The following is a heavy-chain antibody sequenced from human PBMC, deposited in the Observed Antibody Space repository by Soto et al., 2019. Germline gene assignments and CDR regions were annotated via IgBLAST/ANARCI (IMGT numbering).Heavy chain of an antibody. D-gene: IGHD3-3*01. Sequence: GGSLRLSCAASGLNFSSYGMHWVRQAPGKGLEWVAVISYDGSNKYYADSVKGRFTISRDNSKNTLYLQMNSLRAEDTAVYYCAKSFGTIFAVYWGQGTLVTVSS. V-gene: IGHV3-30*18. CDR1: GLNFSSYG. J-gene: IGHJ4*02. CDR3: AKSFGTIFAVY. CDR2: ISYDGSNK.